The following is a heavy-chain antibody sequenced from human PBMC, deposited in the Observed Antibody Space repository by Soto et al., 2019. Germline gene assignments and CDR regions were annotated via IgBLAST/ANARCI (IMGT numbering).Heavy chain of an antibody. D-gene: IGHD3-10*01. V-gene: IGHV3-66*01. CDR2: IYSGSTT. J-gene: IGHJ4*02. CDR3: ARGYWVQGYGAGTYGDY. Sequence: EVQMVESGGGVGQPGGSLILSCAASGLSVGNTYMSWVRQAPGKGLEWVSVIYSGSTTHYADSVKGRFSISRDSSRNTVYLQMNSLRTEDTAVYHCARGYWVQGYGAGTYGDYWGQGTLVPVSS. CDR1: GLSVGNTY.